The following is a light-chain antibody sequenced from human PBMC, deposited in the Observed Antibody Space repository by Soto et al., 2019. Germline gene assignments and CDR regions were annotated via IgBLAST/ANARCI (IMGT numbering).Light chain of an antibody. V-gene: IGKV1-33*01. CDR3: QHYDNLPRYT. CDR2: EAS. CDR1: QDISNS. Sequence: DIQMTQSPSSLSTSVGERVTITCQASQDISNSLNWYQQKPGKAPNLLIYEASKLQTGVPSRFSGGGSGTHFTFTISNLQPEDIATYYCQHYDNLPRYTFGLGTKLETK. J-gene: IGKJ2*01.